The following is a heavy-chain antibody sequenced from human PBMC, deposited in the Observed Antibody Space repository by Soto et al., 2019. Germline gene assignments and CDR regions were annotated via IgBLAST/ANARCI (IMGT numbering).Heavy chain of an antibody. J-gene: IGHJ4*02. CDR3: ARGLITGSQYSGGWYYFDS. CDR1: GGSISSGDYY. D-gene: IGHD1-26*01. Sequence: SETLSLTCTVSGGSISSGDYYWSWIRQPPGKGLEWIGSIYYTGSTYYNPSLKSRVTISVDTSKNQFSLKLSSVTAADTAVYYCARGLITGSQYSGGWYYFDSWGQGTQVTVSS. V-gene: IGHV4-39*01. CDR2: IYYTGST.